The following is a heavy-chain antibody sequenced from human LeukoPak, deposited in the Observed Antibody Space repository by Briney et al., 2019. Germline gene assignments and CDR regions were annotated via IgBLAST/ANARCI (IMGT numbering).Heavy chain of an antibody. CDR2: INPSAGTT. D-gene: IGHD3-3*01. CDR3: ARGYDFKDAFDI. J-gene: IGHJ3*02. Sequence: ASVKVSCKASGYTFTSYYVHWVRQAPGQGLEWMGIINPSAGTTSYTQKFQGRVTMTRDTSTSTVYMELSSLSSEDTAVYYFARGYDFKDAFDIWGQGTMVTVSS. V-gene: IGHV1-46*03. CDR1: GYTFTSYY.